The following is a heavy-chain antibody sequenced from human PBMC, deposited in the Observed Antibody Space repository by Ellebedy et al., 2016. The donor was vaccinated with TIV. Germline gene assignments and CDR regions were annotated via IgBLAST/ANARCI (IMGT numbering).Heavy chain of an antibody. Sequence: PGGSLRLSCAASGLTFSRYGMHWIRQAPDKGLEWVAVIWYDGSIKYLADSVKGRFTISRDNFNNTLYLQMNSLRAGDTAVYWCASWDFDYWGQGTLVTVSS. V-gene: IGHV3-33*01. CDR2: IWYDGSIK. D-gene: IGHD7-27*01. J-gene: IGHJ4*02. CDR1: GLTFSRYG. CDR3: ASWDFDY.